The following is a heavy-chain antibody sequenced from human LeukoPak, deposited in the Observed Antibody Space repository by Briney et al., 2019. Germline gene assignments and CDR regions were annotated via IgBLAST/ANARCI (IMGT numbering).Heavy chain of an antibody. CDR2: ISVYNGNT. J-gene: IGHJ4*02. V-gene: IGHV1-18*01. Sequence: ASVNVSCKASGYTFSSYAIAWVRQAPGQGPDWMGSISVYNGNTEYAHKLQGRVTMTTDKFTNKAYMELWNLRPDDTAVYYCARSRVSHTTVSTLLYWGQGTLVTVSS. CDR3: ARSRVSHTTVSTLLY. D-gene: IGHD1-14*01. CDR1: GYTFSSYA.